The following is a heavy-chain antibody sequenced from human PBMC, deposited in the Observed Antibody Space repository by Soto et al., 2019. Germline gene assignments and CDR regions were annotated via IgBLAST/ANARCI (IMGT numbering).Heavy chain of an antibody. J-gene: IGHJ6*02. V-gene: IGHV5-51*01. D-gene: IGHD6-19*01. CDR2: IHPSDFDT. CDR3: ARSIAVTGTYFSGLDV. Sequence: GESLKISCKGSGYSFTSYWIVWVRQMPGKGLEWMGIIHPSDFDTRYTSSFQGHVIISADKSSNTVYLQWSSLKASDTAMYYCARSIAVTGTYFSGLDVWGQGTPVTVSS. CDR1: GYSFTSYW.